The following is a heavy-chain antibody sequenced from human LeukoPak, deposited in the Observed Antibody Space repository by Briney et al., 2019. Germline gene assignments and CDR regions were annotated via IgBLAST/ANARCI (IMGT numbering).Heavy chain of an antibody. CDR3: ARGFSVTTRRSPYYFDY. Sequence: ASVKVSCKASGYTFTSYGISWVRQAPGQGLEWMGWISAYNGNTNYAQKLQGRVTMTTDTPTSTAYMELRSLRSDDTAVYYCARGFSVTTRRSPYYFDYWGQGTLVTVSS. D-gene: IGHD4-17*01. V-gene: IGHV1-18*01. J-gene: IGHJ4*02. CDR2: ISAYNGNT. CDR1: GYTFTSYG.